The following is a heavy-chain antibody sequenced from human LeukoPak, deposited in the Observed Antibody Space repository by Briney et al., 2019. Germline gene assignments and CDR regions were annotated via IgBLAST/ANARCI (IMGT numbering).Heavy chain of an antibody. J-gene: IGHJ3*02. CDR1: GFTFSSYS. CDR2: ISSSSSTI. CDR3: ARVSGSYYDAFDI. V-gene: IGHV3-48*02. D-gene: IGHD1-26*01. Sequence: PGGSLRLSCAASGFTFSSYSMNLVRQAPGKGLEWVSYISSSSSTIYYADSVKGRFTISRDNAKNSLYLQMNSLRDEDTAVYCCARVSGSYYDAFDIWGQGTMVTVSS.